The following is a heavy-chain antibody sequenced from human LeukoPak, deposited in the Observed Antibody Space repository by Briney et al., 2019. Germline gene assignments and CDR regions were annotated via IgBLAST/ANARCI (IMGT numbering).Heavy chain of an antibody. CDR2: INHSGST. V-gene: IGHV4-34*01. J-gene: IGHJ6*03. CDR1: GGSFSGYY. CDR3: ARALSRGYSYGYYNYYYMDV. Sequence: SETLSLTCAVYGGSFSGYYWSWIRQPPGKGLEWIGEINHSGSTNYNPSLKSRVTISVDTSKNQFSLKLSSVTAADTAVYYCARALSRGYSYGYYNYYYMDVWGKGTTVTVSS. D-gene: IGHD5-18*01.